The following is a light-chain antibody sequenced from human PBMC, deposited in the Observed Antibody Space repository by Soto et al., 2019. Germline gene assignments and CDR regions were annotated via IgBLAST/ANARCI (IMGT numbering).Light chain of an antibody. V-gene: IGLV2-8*01. CDR2: DVK. J-gene: IGLJ3*02. CDR1: SSDVGAHNY. CDR3: SSYAGGNNWV. Sequence: QSALTQPPSASGSPGQSLTISCTGTSSDVGAHNYVSWYQQNPGKAPKLMLYDVKKRPSGVPDRFSGSKSGNTASLTVSGLQAEDEADYYCSSYAGGNNWVFGGGTKVTVL.